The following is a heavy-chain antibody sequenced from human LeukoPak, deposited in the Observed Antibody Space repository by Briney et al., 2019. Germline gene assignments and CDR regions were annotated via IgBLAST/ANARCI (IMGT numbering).Heavy chain of an antibody. CDR3: ARVGGDFQH. D-gene: IGHD3-16*01. V-gene: IGHV4-34*01. CDR1: GGAFSGYY. CDR2: INHSGST. J-gene: IGHJ1*01. Sequence: SETLSLTCAVYGGAFSGYYWSWIRQPPGKGLEWIGEINHSGSTNYNPSLKSRVTISVDTSKNQFSLKLSSVTAADTAVYYCARVGGDFQHWGQGTLVTVSS.